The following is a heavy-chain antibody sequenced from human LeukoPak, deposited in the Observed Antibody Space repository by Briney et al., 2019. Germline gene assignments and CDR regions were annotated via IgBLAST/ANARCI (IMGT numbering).Heavy chain of an antibody. CDR1: GGSISSGGYS. D-gene: IGHD3-10*01. J-gene: IGHJ6*03. V-gene: IGHV4-30-4*07. CDR2: IYYSGST. Sequence: SETLSLTCAVSGGSISSGGYSWSWIRQPPGKGLEWIGYIYYSGSTFYNPSLKSRITISVDTSKNQFSLNLSSVTAADTAVYYCARVVTVAGNYMDVWGKGTTVTVSS. CDR3: ARVVTVAGNYMDV.